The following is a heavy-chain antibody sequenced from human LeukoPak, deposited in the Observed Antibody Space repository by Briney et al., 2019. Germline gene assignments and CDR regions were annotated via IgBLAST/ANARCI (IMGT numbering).Heavy chain of an antibody. D-gene: IGHD1-7*01. CDR2: IYYSGST. V-gene: IGHV4-59*01. CDR1: GGSISSYY. Sequence: PSETLSLTCTVSGGSISSYYWSWIRQPPGKGLEWIGYIYYSGSTNYNPSLKSRVTISVDTSKNQFSLKLSSVTAADTAVYYCARGTSEGRYYFDYWGQGTLVTVSS. CDR3: ARGTSEGRYYFDY. J-gene: IGHJ4*02.